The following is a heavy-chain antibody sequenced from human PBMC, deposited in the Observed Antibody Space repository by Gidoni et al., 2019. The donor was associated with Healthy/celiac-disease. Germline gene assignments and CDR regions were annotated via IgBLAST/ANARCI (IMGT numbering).Heavy chain of an antibody. CDR1: GGTFSRYA. V-gene: IGHV1-69*01. CDR2: MIPIFGTA. J-gene: IGHJ6*02. D-gene: IGHD2-15*01. Sequence: QVQLVQSGAEVKKPGSSVKVSCKASGGTFSRYAISWVRQAPGQGLEWMGGMIPIFGTANYAQKFQGRVTITADESTSTAYMELSSLRSEDTAVYYCASGCSGGSCYDYYYYGMDVWGQGTTVTVSS. CDR3: ASGCSGGSCYDYYYYGMDV.